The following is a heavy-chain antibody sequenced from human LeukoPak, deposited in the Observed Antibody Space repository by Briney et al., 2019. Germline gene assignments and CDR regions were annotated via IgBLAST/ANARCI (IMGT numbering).Heavy chain of an antibody. V-gene: IGHV4-59*01. CDR3: ARVNNDYSYFDY. D-gene: IGHD5-12*01. Sequence: SETLSLTCTVSGGSISSYYWSWIRQPPGKGLEWIGYIYYSGSTNYNPSLKSRVTISVDTSKNQFSLKLSSVTAADTAVYYCARVNNDYSYFDYWGQGTLVTVSS. CDR1: GGSISSYY. J-gene: IGHJ4*02. CDR2: IYYSGST.